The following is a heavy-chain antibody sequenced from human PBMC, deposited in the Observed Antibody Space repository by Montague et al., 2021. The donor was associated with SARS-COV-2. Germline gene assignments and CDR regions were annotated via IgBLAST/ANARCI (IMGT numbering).Heavy chain of an antibody. CDR3: AREFRTYGYGGQYWYFDL. CDR1: GDTTSHSSFY. CDR2: IYYSGSS. J-gene: IGHJ2*01. Sequence: SETLSLTCSVSGDTTSHSSFYWGWIRQPPGKGLEWIGRIYYSGSSSYNPSLKSRVTISIDKSKNQFSLKLSSVTAADTAVYYCAREFRTYGYGGQYWYFDLWGRGTLVTVSS. D-gene: IGHD3-10*01. V-gene: IGHV4-39*07.